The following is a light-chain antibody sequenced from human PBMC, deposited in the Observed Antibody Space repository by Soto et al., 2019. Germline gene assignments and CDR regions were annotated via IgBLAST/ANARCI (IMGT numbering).Light chain of an antibody. J-gene: IGKJ4*01. CDR3: QQYGSSPPTLT. CDR2: SAS. CDR1: QSVSSSY. Sequence: EIVLTQSPGTLSLSPGERATLSCRASQSVSSSYLAWYQQKPGQAPRLLIYSASSRATGIPDRFSGSGSGTDFTLTISRREPEDFAVYYCQQYGSSPPTLTFGGGTKVEIK. V-gene: IGKV3-20*01.